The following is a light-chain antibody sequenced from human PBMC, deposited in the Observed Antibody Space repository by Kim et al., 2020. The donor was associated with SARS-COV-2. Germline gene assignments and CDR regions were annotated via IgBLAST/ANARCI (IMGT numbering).Light chain of an antibody. J-gene: IGLJ2*01. Sequence: SYELTQPPSVSVSPGQTATITCSGENLADKYVCWYQQKPGRSPVVVISQDSIRPSGIPERFSGSNSGNTATLTISGTQALDEADYYCQAWDTTYVIFGGGTQLTVL. CDR1: NLADKY. CDR2: QDS. CDR3: QAWDTTYVI. V-gene: IGLV3-1*01.